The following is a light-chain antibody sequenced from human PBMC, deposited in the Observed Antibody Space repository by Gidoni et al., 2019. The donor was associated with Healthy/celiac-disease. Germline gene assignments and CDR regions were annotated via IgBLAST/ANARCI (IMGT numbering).Light chain of an antibody. CDR1: NSDIGNNY. CDR3: GTWDSSLSAWV. CDR2: DSY. Sequence: QSVLTQPPSLSAAPGHTVTISCSGSNSDIGNNYVAWYQHLPGAAPKLLIYDSYQRPSGIPDRFSGSRSGTSAALAITGLQTGDEADYYCGTWDSSLSAWVFGGGTKLTVL. J-gene: IGLJ3*02. V-gene: IGLV1-51*01.